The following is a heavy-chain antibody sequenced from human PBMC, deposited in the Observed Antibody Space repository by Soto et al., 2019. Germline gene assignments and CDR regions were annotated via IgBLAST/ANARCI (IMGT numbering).Heavy chain of an antibody. CDR3: ARDRIRSGTFDY. D-gene: IGHD3-3*02. V-gene: IGHV4-38-2*02. CDR1: GYSISSGYY. CDR2: IYHSGST. J-gene: IGHJ4*02. Sequence: PSETPSLTCAVSGYSISSGYYWGWIRQPPGKGLEWIGSIYHSGSTYYNPSLKSRVTISVDTSKNQFSLKLSSVTAADTAVYYCARDRIRSGTFDYWGQGTLVTVSS.